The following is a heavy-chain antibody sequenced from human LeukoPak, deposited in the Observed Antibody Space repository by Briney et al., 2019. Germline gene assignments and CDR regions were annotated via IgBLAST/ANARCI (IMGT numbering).Heavy chain of an antibody. J-gene: IGHJ4*02. CDR3: ARTLDGVPAARFDY. CDR1: GYTFTGYY. CDR2: INPNSGGT. D-gene: IGHD2-2*01. V-gene: IGHV1-2*02. Sequence: ASVKVSCKASGYTFTGYYMHWVRQAPGQGLEWMGWINPNSGGTNYAQKFQGRVTMTRDTSISTAYMELSRLSSDDTAVYYCARTLDGVPAARFDYWGQGTLVTVSS.